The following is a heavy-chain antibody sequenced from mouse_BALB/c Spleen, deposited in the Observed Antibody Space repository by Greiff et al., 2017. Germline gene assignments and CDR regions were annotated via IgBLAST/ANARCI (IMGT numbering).Heavy chain of an antibody. V-gene: IGHV5-17*02. J-gene: IGHJ4*01. D-gene: IGHD2-1*01. CDR2: ISSGSSTI. CDR1: GFTFSSFG. Sequence: DVHLVESGGGLVQPGGSRKLSCAASGFTFSSFGMHWVRQAPEKGLEWVAYISSGSSTIYYADTVKGRFTISRDNPKNTLFLQMTSLRSEDTAMYYCALYGNYDYAMDYWGQGTSVTVSS. CDR3: ALYGNYDYAMDY.